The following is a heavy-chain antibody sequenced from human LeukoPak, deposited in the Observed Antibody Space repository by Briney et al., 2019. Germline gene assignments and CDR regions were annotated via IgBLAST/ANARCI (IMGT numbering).Heavy chain of an antibody. Sequence: ASVKVSCKASGYTFTSYGISWVRQAPGQGLEWMGWISAYNGNTNYAQKLQGRVTMTTDTSTSTAYMELRSLRSDDTAVYYCARDPISQLWFGDAFDIWGQGTMVTVSS. CDR1: GYTFTSYG. CDR2: ISAYNGNT. D-gene: IGHD2-21*01. V-gene: IGHV1-18*01. J-gene: IGHJ3*02. CDR3: ARDPISQLWFGDAFDI.